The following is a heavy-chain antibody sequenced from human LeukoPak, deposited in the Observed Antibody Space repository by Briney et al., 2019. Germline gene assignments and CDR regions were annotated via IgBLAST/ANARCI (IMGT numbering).Heavy chain of an antibody. Sequence: ASVKVSCKASGYTFNIHHIHWVRQAPGQGLEWVGWINSNSGATQYAQKFQGRVIMTTDTSITTVYMELSRLTSDDTAVYYCARETTEADDYWGQGTLVTVSS. CDR2: INSNSGAT. J-gene: IGHJ4*02. CDR1: GYTFNIHH. V-gene: IGHV1-2*02. D-gene: IGHD1-1*01. CDR3: ARETTEADDY.